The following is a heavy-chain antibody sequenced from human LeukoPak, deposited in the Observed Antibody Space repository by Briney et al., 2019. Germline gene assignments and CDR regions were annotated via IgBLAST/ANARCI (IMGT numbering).Heavy chain of an antibody. CDR1: GYTFTGHY. Sequence: ASVKVSCKASGYTFTGHYMHWVRQAPGQGLEWMGWINPNSGGTNYAQKFQGRVTMTRDTSISTAYMELSRLRSDDTAVYYCARDRGMVREYPAGGIDPWGQGTLVTVSS. J-gene: IGHJ5*02. CDR2: INPNSGGT. D-gene: IGHD3-10*01. CDR3: ARDRGMVREYPAGGIDP. V-gene: IGHV1-2*02.